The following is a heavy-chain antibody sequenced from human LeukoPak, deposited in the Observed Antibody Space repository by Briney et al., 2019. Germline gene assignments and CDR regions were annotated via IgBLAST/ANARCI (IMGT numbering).Heavy chain of an antibody. Sequence: KPSETLSLTCAVYGGSFSGYYWSWIRQPPGKGLEWIGEINHSGSTNYNPSLKSRVTISVDTSKNQFSPKLSSVTAADTAVFYCARGPECSGGTCYGYYFDYWGQGTLVTVSS. J-gene: IGHJ4*02. CDR2: INHSGST. CDR3: ARGPECSGGTCYGYYFDY. D-gene: IGHD2-15*01. CDR1: GGSFSGYY. V-gene: IGHV4-34*01.